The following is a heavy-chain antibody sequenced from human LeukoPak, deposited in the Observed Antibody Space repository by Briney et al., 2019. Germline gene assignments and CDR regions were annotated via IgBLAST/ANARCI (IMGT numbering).Heavy chain of an antibody. Sequence: GGSLRLSCAASGFTFSSYWMSWVRQAPGKGLEWVANIKKDGSEQYYVDSVKGRFTISRDNAKNSLYLQMNSLRAEDTAVYYCARVGGRYASIGYWGQGTLVTVSS. CDR1: GFTFSSYW. D-gene: IGHD2-2*01. CDR3: ARVGGRYASIGY. CDR2: IKKDGSEQ. J-gene: IGHJ4*02. V-gene: IGHV3-7*01.